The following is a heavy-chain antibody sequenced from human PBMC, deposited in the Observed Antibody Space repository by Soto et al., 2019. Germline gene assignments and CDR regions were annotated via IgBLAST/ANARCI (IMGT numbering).Heavy chain of an antibody. CDR1: GFTFSTYG. CDR3: AKGSEAARQELDY. J-gene: IGHJ4*02. D-gene: IGHD6-6*01. Sequence: QVQLVESGGGVVQPGRSLRLSCAASGFTFSTYGMHWVRQASGKGPEWVAVISIDGSNKYYADSVKGRFTISRDNSKNTLYLQMNSLRADDTAVYYCAKGSEAARQELDYWGQGTLVTISS. CDR2: ISIDGSNK. V-gene: IGHV3-30*18.